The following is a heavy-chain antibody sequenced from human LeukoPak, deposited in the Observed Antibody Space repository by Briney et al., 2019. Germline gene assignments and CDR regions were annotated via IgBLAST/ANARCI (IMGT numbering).Heavy chain of an antibody. CDR1: GVTLSDHH. D-gene: IGHD2-21*02. Sequence: GGSLRLSCAASGVTLSDHHMHWVRQAPGKGLEWVSGINWRSNKMGYGDSVKGRFTISRDNAQKSLYLQLNSLITEDTAVYYCVKGNSDWYSAPSDFQHWGQGTLVTVS. J-gene: IGHJ1*01. V-gene: IGHV3-9*01. CDR3: VKGNSDWYSAPSDFQH. CDR2: INWRSNKM.